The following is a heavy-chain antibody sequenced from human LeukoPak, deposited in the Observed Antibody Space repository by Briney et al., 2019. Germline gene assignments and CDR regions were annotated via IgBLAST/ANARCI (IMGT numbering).Heavy chain of an antibody. J-gene: IGHJ4*02. CDR2: IYYSGST. CDR3: AGGGATLVFDY. V-gene: IGHV4-31*03. CDR1: GGSISSGGYS. D-gene: IGHD1-26*01. Sequence: SETLSLTCTVSGGSISSGGYSWSWIRQHPGKGLEWIGYIYYSGSTYYNPSLKSRVTISVDTSKNQFSLKLSSVTAADTAVYYCAGGGATLVFDYWGQGTLVTVSS.